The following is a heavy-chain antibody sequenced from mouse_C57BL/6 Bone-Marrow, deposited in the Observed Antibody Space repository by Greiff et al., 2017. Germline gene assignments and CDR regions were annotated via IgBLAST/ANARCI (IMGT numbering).Heavy chain of an antibody. V-gene: IGHV5-17*01. J-gene: IGHJ3*01. Sequence: EVKLMESGGGLVKPGGSLKLSCAASGFTFSDYGMHWVRQAPEKGLEWVAYISSGSSTIYYADTVKGRFTFSRDNAKNTLFMQMTSLRSEDTAMYYCARPPRGFAYWGQGTLVTVSA. CDR3: ARPPRGFAY. CDR1: GFTFSDYG. CDR2: ISSGSSTI.